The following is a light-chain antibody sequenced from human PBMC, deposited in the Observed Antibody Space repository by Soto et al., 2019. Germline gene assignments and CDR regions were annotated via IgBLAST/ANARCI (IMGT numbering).Light chain of an antibody. J-gene: IGKJ5*01. CDR1: QSVSSHY. CDR2: AAS. V-gene: IGKV3-20*01. Sequence: VMSKSAGAVSLTPGDRATLSCSASQSVSSHYLAWYQQKPGQAPRLLIYAASSRATGIPVRFSGSESGTDFTLTISRLEPEDFAVYYCQHFSNAPSITFGQGTRLENK. CDR3: QHFSNAPSIT.